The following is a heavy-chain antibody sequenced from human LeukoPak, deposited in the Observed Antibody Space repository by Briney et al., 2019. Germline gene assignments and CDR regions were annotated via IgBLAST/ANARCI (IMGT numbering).Heavy chain of an antibody. V-gene: IGHV1-69*05. CDR2: FGTA. J-gene: IGHJ4*02. CDR3: ARGESSCSSTSCYIRDMDY. Sequence: FGTANYAQKFQGRVTITTDESTSTAYMELSSLRSEDTAVYYCARGESSCSSTSCYIRDMDYWGQGTLVTVSS. D-gene: IGHD2-2*02.